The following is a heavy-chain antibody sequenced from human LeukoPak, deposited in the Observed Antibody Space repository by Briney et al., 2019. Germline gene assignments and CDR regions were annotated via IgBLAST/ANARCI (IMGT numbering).Heavy chain of an antibody. CDR1: GFTFSSYS. J-gene: IGHJ4*02. CDR3: AREEGLGDRLVINPAVDY. D-gene: IGHD3-9*01. Sequence: GGSLRLSCAASGFTFSSYSMNWVRQAPGRGLEWVSYISSNSSTIYADSVKGRFTFSRDNAKNSLYLQMNSLRAEDTAVYYCAREEGLGDRLVINPAVDYWGQGTLVTVSS. CDR2: ISSNSST. V-gene: IGHV3-48*04.